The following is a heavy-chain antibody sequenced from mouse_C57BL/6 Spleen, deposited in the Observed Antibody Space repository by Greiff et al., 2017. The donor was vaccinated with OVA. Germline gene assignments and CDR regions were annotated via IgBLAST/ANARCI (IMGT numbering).Heavy chain of an antibody. CDR2: IYPGDGDT. V-gene: IGHV1-82*01. Sequence: QVQLKQSGPELVKPGASVKISCKASGYAFSSSWMNWVKQRPGKGLEWIGRIYPGDGDTNYNGKFKGKATLTADKSSSTAYMQLSSLTSEDSAVYFCARSPHYYGSSQYYFDYWGQGTTLTVSS. D-gene: IGHD1-1*01. J-gene: IGHJ2*01. CDR3: ARSPHYYGSSQYYFDY. CDR1: GYAFSSSW.